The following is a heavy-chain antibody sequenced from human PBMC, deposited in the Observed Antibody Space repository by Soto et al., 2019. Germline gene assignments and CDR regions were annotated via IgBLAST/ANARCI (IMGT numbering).Heavy chain of an antibody. Sequence: QVQLVQSGAEVKKPGASVKVSCKASGYTFTSYDINWVRQATGQGLEWMGWMNPNSGNTGYAQKFQGRITMTRNTSIRTAYMELSSLRSEETGVYYCARGRYYYDISGAYGMDVWGQGTTVTVSS. CDR1: GYTFTSYD. V-gene: IGHV1-8*01. CDR3: ARGRYYYDISGAYGMDV. D-gene: IGHD3-22*01. CDR2: MNPNSGNT. J-gene: IGHJ6*02.